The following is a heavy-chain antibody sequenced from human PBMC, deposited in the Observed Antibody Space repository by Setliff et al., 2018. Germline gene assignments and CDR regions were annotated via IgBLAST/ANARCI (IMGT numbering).Heavy chain of an antibody. D-gene: IGHD2-15*01. CDR1: GYSFPSYG. V-gene: IGHV1-18*01. CDR2: ISAYNGFI. J-gene: IGHJ4*02. CDR3: ARDRPMVVVADNLVLFDY. Sequence: ASVKVSCKASGYSFPSYGISWVRQAPGRGLEWMGWISAYNGFIIYAQMFQGRVIMTTDTSTSTAYMELRSLRSDDTAVYYCARDRPMVVVADNLVLFDYWGQGTLVTVSS.